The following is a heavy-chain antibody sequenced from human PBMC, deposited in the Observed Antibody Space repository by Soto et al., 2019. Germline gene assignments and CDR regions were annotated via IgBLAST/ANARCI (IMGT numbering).Heavy chain of an antibody. D-gene: IGHD3-22*01. J-gene: IGHJ5*02. CDR1: GYTFTSYG. CDR3: ARDAPYDSSGYYYGWFDP. V-gene: IGHV1-18*04. CDR2: ISAYNGNT. Sequence: ASVKVSCRESGYTFTSYGISWVRQDPGQGLEWIEWISAYNGNTNYAQKLQGRVTMTTDTSTSTAYMELRSLRSDDTAVYYSARDAPYDSSGYYYGWFDPWGQGTLVTVS.